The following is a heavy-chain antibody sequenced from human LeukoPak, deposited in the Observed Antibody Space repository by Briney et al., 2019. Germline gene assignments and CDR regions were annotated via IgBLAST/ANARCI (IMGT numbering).Heavy chain of an antibody. CDR3: AGTYYADYGTTYSLDY. CDR2: IKSDGRST. J-gene: IGHJ4*02. V-gene: IGHV3-74*01. CDR1: GFSFSYYW. Sequence: PGGSLRLSCAASGFSFSYYWMHWVRQEPGKGLVWVALIKSDGRSTSYAVSVKGRFTISRDNAKNTLFLQMNSLRVEDTAVYYCAGTYYADYGTTYSLDYWGQGTLVTVPS. D-gene: IGHD4-17*01.